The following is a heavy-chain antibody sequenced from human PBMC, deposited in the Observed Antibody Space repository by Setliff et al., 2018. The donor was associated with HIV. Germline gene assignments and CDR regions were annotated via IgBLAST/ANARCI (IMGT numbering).Heavy chain of an antibody. CDR1: GFTFSSYA. V-gene: IGHV3-23*01. CDR2: ISGSGGTT. Sequence: PGGSLRLSCAASGFTFSSYAMSWVRQAPGKGLEWVSVISGSGGTTYYADSVKGRFTVSRDNSRDTLYLQMNSLRAEDTAVYYCATGRLRATSPFDNWGQGTLVTVSS. J-gene: IGHJ4*02. CDR3: ATGRLRATSPFDN. D-gene: IGHD1-26*01.